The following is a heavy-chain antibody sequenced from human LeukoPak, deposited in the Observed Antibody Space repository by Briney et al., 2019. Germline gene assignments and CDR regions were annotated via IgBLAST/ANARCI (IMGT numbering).Heavy chain of an antibody. V-gene: IGHV3-13*01. J-gene: IGHJ4*02. CDR3: VRDGDYYDY. CDR2: IGTSADS. Sequence: GGSLRLSCAASGFIFRTYKMHRVRQATGGGLEWVASIGTSADSYHAESVKGRFTISRDDAKSFLYLQMNNLRAGDTALYYCVRDGDYYDYWGQGTLVTVSS. D-gene: IGHD2-15*01. CDR1: GFIFRTYK.